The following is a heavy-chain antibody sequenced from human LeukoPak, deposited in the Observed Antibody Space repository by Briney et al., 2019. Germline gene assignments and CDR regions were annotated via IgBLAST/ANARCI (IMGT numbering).Heavy chain of an antibody. CDR3: AKDGSTSGLQRHFHY. CDR2: INGDGSDI. V-gene: IGHV3-74*01. Sequence: GGSLRLSCAASGFTFSSYWMHWVRQAPGKGLVWVSRINGDGSDIIYADSVKGRFTFSRDNAKNTLYLQMNSLRAEDTAMYYCAKDGSTSGLQRHFHYWGQGTLVTVSS. D-gene: IGHD3-10*01. CDR1: GFTFSSYW. J-gene: IGHJ4*02.